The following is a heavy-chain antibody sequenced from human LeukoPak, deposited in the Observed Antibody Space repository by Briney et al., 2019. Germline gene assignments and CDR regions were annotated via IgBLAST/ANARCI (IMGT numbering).Heavy chain of an antibody. Sequence: PGGSLRLSCAASGFTFSSYAMSWVRQAPGKGLEWVSAISGSGGSTYYADSVKGRFTISRDNSKNTLYLQMNSLTAEDTAVYHCAKSDVVAATPFDYWGQGTLVTVSS. CDR3: AKSDVVAATPFDY. CDR1: GFTFSSYA. CDR2: ISGSGGST. V-gene: IGHV3-23*01. D-gene: IGHD2-15*01. J-gene: IGHJ4*02.